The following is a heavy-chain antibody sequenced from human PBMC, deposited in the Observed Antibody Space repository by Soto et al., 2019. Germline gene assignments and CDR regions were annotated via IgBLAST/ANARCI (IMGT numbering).Heavy chain of an antibody. CDR1: GGSISSRSHY. D-gene: IGHD3-3*01. CDR3: ATADGFGVVTPFFEY. CDR2: SFYRGST. Sequence: QLQLQESGPGLVKPSETLSLTCTVSGGSISSRSHYWGWIRQSPGKHLEWIGSSFYRGSTHYNPSLKTRVTISVDTSKNQVSLKLYYVTAADTAVYYSATADGFGVVTPFFEYWGQCILVTVSS. J-gene: IGHJ4*02. V-gene: IGHV4-39*01.